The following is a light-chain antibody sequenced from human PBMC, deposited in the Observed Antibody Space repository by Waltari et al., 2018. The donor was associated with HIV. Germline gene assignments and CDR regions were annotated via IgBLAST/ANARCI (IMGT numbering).Light chain of an antibody. Sequence: QSALTQPASVSGSPGQSITISCTGTSRDVGGYNPVSWYQLHPGKAPKLMIYAVSNRPSGVSNRFSGSKSDNTASLTISGLQAEDEADYYCSSYTSTSTVYVFGTGTEVTVL. CDR3: SSYTSTSTVYV. J-gene: IGLJ1*01. CDR2: AVS. V-gene: IGLV2-14*03. CDR1: SRDVGGYNP.